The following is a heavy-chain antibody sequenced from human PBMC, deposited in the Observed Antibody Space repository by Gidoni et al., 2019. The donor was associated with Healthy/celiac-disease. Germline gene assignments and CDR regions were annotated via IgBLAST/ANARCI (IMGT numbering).Heavy chain of an antibody. CDR2: ISYDGSNK. J-gene: IGHJ6*02. V-gene: IGHV3-30*18. D-gene: IGHD2-2*03. CDR3: AKGLDIVVVPAAIPHRKSYYYYGMDV. CDR1: GFTFSSYG. Sequence: QGQLVESGGGVVQPGRSLRLSCAASGFTFSSYGMHWVRPDPGKGLEWVAVISYDGSNKYYADAVKGRFTISRDKSKNTLYLQMNSLRAEDTAVYYCAKGLDIVVVPAAIPHRKSYYYYGMDVWGQGTTVTVSS.